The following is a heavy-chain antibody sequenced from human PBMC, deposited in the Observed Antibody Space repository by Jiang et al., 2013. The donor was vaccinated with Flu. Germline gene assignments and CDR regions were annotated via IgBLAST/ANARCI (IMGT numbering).Heavy chain of an antibody. CDR3: ARSTGRRDTPNV. CDR2: VYYDGST. Sequence: PGLVKPSETLSLTCTVSGGSISSSSFCWGWIRQPPGKGLEWIGYVYYDGSTNYNSSLKSRVTISLDTPKNQFSLNLSSVTAADTAVYYCARSTGRRDTPNVWGQGTTVTVS. V-gene: IGHV4-39*07. CDR1: GGSISSSSFC. J-gene: IGHJ6*02. D-gene: IGHD5-18*01.